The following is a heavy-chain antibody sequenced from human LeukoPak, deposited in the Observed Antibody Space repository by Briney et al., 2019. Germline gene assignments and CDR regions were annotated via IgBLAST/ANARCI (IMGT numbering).Heavy chain of an antibody. Sequence: ASVKVSCKASGYTFTGYYMHWVRHAPGQGLEWVGWFNPDNGGTNSAQKFQGRVTMTWDTSISTAYIELSSLKSDDTAVYYCARQHTTGWCLFDYWGQGTLVTVSS. CDR1: GYTFTGYY. D-gene: IGHD6-19*01. J-gene: IGHJ4*02. CDR3: ARQHTTGWCLFDY. V-gene: IGHV1-2*02. CDR2: FNPDNGGT.